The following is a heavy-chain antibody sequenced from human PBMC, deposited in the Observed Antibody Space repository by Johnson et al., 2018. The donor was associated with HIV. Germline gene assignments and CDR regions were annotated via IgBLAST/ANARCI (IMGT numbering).Heavy chain of an antibody. CDR2: IYSGGST. CDR1: GFTVSSNY. D-gene: IGHD3-16*01. Sequence: VQLVESGGGLVQPGGSLRLSCAASGFTVSSNYMSWVSQAPGKGLEWVSIIYSGGSTYYTDSVRGRFTISRDNSKNTLYLQMNSLRVEDTAVYYCAKCIWGSSLIDVFDIWGQGTTVIVSS. J-gene: IGHJ3*02. V-gene: IGHV3-66*01. CDR3: AKCIWGSSLIDVFDI.